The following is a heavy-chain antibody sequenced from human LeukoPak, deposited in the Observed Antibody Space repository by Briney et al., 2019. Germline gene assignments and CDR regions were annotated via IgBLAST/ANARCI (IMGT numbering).Heavy chain of an antibody. CDR2: ITASSSTE. J-gene: IGHJ4*02. CDR3: ARGHYNNYFDF. CDR1: GFTFSSSS. Sequence: GGSLRLFCAASGFTFSSSSMNWVRQAPGKGLEWVSYITASSSTEYYADSVKGRFTISRDNAKNSLYLQMNSLRAEDTALYYCARGHYNNYFDFWGQGTLVTVSS. V-gene: IGHV3-48*04. D-gene: IGHD5-24*01.